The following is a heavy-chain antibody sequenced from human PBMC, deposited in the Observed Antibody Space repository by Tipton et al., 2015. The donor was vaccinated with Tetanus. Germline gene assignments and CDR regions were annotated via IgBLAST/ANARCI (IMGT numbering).Heavy chain of an antibody. Sequence: SLRLSCAASGFNIRDFGMNWVRQAPGKGLEWVLYISYSSTSIYYADSVKGRFGVSRDNAKNSLYLQMNTLRNDDTAVYYCARRGEARANWFDSWGQGTLVTVSA. J-gene: IGHJ5*01. CDR2: ISYSSTSI. CDR3: ARRGEARANWFDS. CDR1: GFNIRDFG. V-gene: IGHV3-48*02.